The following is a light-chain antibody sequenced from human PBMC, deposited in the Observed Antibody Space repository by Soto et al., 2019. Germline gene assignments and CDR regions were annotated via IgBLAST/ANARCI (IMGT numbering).Light chain of an antibody. Sequence: EIVLTQSPATLSLSLGERATLSCRASQSIGSYLAWYQHKLGQPPRLLIYGASSRATGIPDRFSGSGSGTDFTLTISRLEPEDFAVFYCQHYDSLPITFGQGTRLEIK. CDR3: QHYDSLPIT. J-gene: IGKJ5*01. CDR2: GAS. CDR1: QSIGSY. V-gene: IGKV3-20*01.